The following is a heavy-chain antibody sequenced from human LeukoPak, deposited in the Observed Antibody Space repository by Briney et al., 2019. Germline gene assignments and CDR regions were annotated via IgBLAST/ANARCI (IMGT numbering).Heavy chain of an antibody. V-gene: IGHV4-39*07. CDR3: ARQVDSGSYYYYYYYYMDV. Sequence: SETLSLTCSVSGGSISLSYYYWGWIRQPPGKALEWIGSVYYSGTTSYNPSLKSRVTISVDMSKNHFSLRLSSVTAADTAMYYCARQVDSGSYYYYYYYYMDVWGKGTTVTISS. J-gene: IGHJ6*03. D-gene: IGHD1-26*01. CDR2: VYYSGTT. CDR1: GGSISLSYYY.